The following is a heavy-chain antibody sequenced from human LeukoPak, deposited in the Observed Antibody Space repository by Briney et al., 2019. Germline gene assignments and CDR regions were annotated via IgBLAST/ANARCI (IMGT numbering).Heavy chain of an antibody. V-gene: IGHV3-49*04. J-gene: IGHJ4*02. Sequence: QSGGSLRLSCTASGFTFDDYAMSWVRQAPGKGLEWVSFIRSRAYGGTTEYAASVKGRFTISRDDSKTTAYLQMNSLKSDGTAVYYCARGASVGDYWGQGTLVTVSS. CDR2: IRSRAYGGTT. CDR1: GFTFDDYA. D-gene: IGHD1-26*01. CDR3: ARGASVGDY.